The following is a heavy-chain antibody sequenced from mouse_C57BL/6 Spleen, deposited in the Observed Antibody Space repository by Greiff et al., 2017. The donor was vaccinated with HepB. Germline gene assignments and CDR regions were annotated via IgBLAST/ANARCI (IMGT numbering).Heavy chain of an antibody. V-gene: IGHV1-82*01. CDR3: GTLYGNLPMDY. CDR2: IYPGDGDT. D-gene: IGHD2-1*01. CDR1: GYAFSSSW. J-gene: IGHJ4*01. Sequence: VQLQQSGPELVKPGASVKISCKASGYAFSSSWMNWVKQRPGKGLEWIGRIYPGDGDTNYNGKFKGKATRTADKSSSTAYMQLSSRTSEDSAVYFCGTLYGNLPMDYWGQGTSVTVSA.